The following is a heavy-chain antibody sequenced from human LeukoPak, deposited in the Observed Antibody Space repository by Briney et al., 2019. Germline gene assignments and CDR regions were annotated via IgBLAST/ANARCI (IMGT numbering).Heavy chain of an antibody. Sequence: GGSLRLSCAASGFTFSTSWMSWVRQAPGKGLEWVATINQDESKTYYVDSVRGRFTISRDNAKNSLYLQMNSLRADDTAVYFCAREYSSSARDYWGQGALVTVSS. J-gene: IGHJ4*02. CDR2: INQDESKT. V-gene: IGHV3-7*05. CDR3: AREYSSSARDY. D-gene: IGHD6-6*01. CDR1: GFTFSTSW.